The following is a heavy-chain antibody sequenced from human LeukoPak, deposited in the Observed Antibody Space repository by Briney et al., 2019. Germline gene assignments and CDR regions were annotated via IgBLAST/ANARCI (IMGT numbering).Heavy chain of an antibody. CDR2: ISSSGSTI. CDR3: ARGASTYYYGSGSYTEFDY. Sequence: GGSLRLSCAASGFTFSSYEMNWVRQAPGKGLEWVSYISSSGSTIYYADSVKGRFTISRDNAKNSLYLQMNSLRAEDTAVYYCARGASTYYYGSGSYTEFDYWGQGTLVTVSS. CDR1: GFTFSSYE. J-gene: IGHJ4*02. D-gene: IGHD3-10*01. V-gene: IGHV3-48*03.